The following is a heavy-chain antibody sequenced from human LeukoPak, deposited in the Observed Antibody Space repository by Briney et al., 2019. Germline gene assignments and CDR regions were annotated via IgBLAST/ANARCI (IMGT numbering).Heavy chain of an antibody. CDR2: IYYSGST. Sequence: SETLSLTCTVSGGSISGYYWSWIRQPPGKGLEWIGYIYYSGSTKYNPSLKSRVTMSVDTSRNQFSLKLSSVTAADTAVYYCARGGLENGYHSNDGFDIWGQGTWPPSLQ. CDR1: GGSISGYY. V-gene: IGHV4-59*01. CDR3: ARGGLENGYHSNDGFDI. D-gene: IGHD3-22*01. J-gene: IGHJ3*02.